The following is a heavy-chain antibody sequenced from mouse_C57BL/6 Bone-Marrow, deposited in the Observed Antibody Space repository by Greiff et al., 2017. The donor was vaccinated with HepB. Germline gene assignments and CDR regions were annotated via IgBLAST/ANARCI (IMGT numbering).Heavy chain of an antibody. J-gene: IGHJ4*01. CDR2: IYPGDGDT. D-gene: IGHD1-1*01. CDR1: GYAFSSSW. V-gene: IGHV1-82*01. CDR3: ARSSYYDGSSVYAMDY. Sequence: QVQLQQSGPELVKPGASVKISCKASGYAFSSSWMNWVKQRPGKGLEWIGRIYPGDGDTNYNGKFKGKATLTADTSSSTAYMQLSSLTSEDSAVYFCARSSYYDGSSVYAMDYWGQGTSVTVSS.